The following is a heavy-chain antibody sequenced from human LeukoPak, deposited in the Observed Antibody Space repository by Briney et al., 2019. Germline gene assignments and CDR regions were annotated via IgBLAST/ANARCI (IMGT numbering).Heavy chain of an antibody. D-gene: IGHD1-1*01. CDR1: GGSFSGYY. CDR3: ASAPTTGTTGGWFDP. CDR2: INHSGST. V-gene: IGHV4-34*01. Sequence: SETLSLTCAVYGGSFSGYYWSWIRQPPGKGLEWIGEINHSGSTNYNPSLKSRVTISVDTSKNQFSLKLSSVTAADTAVYYCASAPTTGTTGGWFDPWGQGTLVTVSS. J-gene: IGHJ5*02.